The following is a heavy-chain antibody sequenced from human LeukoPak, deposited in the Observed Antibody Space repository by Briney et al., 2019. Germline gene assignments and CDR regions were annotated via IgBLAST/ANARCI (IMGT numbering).Heavy chain of an antibody. V-gene: IGHV3-21*01. CDR3: AKSHGYSYGSDY. J-gene: IGHJ4*02. Sequence: PGGSLRLSCAASGFTFSSYSMNWVRQAPGKGLEWVSSISSSSSYIYYADSVKGRFTISRDNAKNSLYLQMNSLRAEDTAVYYCAKSHGYSYGSDYWGEGTLVTVSS. CDR1: GFTFSSYS. D-gene: IGHD5-18*01. CDR2: ISSSSSYI.